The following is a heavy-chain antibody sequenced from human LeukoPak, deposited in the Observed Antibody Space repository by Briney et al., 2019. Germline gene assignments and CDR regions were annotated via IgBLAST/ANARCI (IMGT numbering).Heavy chain of an antibody. CDR2: MNPNSGNT. CDR1: GYTFTSYD. Sequence: ASVKVSCKASGYTFTSYDINWVRQATGQGLEWMGWMNPNSGNTGYAQKFQGRVTMTRNTSISTAYMELSSLRSEDTAVYYCARGYYGSGSYFPELDYWGQGTLVTVSS. V-gene: IGHV1-8*01. D-gene: IGHD3-10*01. J-gene: IGHJ4*02. CDR3: ARGYYGSGSYFPELDY.